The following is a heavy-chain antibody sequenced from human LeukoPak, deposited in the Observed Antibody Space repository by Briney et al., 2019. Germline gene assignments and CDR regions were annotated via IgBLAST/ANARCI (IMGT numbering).Heavy chain of an antibody. CDR2: IIPIFGTA. V-gene: IGHV1-69*13. CDR1: GYTFTSYY. CDR3: ASGRYYYDSSGYYYYYYYMDV. J-gene: IGHJ6*03. D-gene: IGHD3-22*01. Sequence: ASVKVSCKASGYTFTSYYMHWVRQAPGQGLEWMGGIIPIFGTANYAQKFQGRVTITADESTSTAYMELSSLRSEDTAVYYCASGRYYYDSSGYYYYYYYMDVWGKGTTVTISS.